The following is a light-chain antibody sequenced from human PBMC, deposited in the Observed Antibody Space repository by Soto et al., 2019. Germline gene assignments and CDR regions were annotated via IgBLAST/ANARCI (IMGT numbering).Light chain of an antibody. J-gene: IGKJ1*01. CDR3: HQYDSWT. Sequence: EIVMLQSPVTLSVSPGEKATLSCRASQSVNSNLAWYQHKPGQPPRLLIYGASTRATGIPARFSGGGSETEFTLTISRLEPEDFAVYYCHQYDSWTFGQGTKVEIK. CDR2: GAS. CDR1: QSVNSN. V-gene: IGKV3-15*01.